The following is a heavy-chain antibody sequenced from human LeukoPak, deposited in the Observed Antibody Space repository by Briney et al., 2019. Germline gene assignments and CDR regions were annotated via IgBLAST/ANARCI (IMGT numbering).Heavy chain of an antibody. D-gene: IGHD2-2*01. CDR2: TNAYNGNT. CDR3: AREERYCSSSRCFVGVGNDY. J-gene: IGHJ4*02. CDR1: GYTFGNSG. V-gene: IGHV1-18*01. Sequence: ASVKVSCKASGYTFGNSGISWVRQAPGQGLEWMGWTNAYNGNTIYAENFQGGVTMTTDTSTSTAYMELTSLRSDDTAVYYCAREERYCSSSRCFVGVGNDYWGQGTLVSVSS.